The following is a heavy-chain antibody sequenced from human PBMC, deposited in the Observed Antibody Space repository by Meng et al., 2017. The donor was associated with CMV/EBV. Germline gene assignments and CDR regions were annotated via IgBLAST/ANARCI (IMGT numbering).Heavy chain of an antibody. CDR1: GFTFDDYG. Sequence: LSLTCAASGFTFDDYGMSWVRQAPGKGLEWVSGINWNGGSTGYADSAKGRFTISRDNAKNSLYLQMNSLRAEDTALYHCARVGYSGSYYDDAFDIWGQGTMVTVSS. J-gene: IGHJ3*02. CDR3: ARVGYSGSYYDDAFDI. V-gene: IGHV3-20*01. CDR2: INWNGGST. D-gene: IGHD1-26*01.